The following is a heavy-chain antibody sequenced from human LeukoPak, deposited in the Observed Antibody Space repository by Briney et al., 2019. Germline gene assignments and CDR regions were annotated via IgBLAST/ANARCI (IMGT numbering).Heavy chain of an antibody. J-gene: IGHJ4*02. CDR1: GVIASNNY. D-gene: IGHD6-6*01. Sequence: GTLRLSCAVSGVIASNNYMNWVRQAPGKGLGWVSIIYSGGSTYYADSVKGRFTISRDNSKNTLYLQMNSLRADDTAVYYCAAALDEYSTASTRYDYWGQGTLVTASS. CDR2: IYSGGST. CDR3: AAALDEYSTASTRYDY. V-gene: IGHV3-53*01.